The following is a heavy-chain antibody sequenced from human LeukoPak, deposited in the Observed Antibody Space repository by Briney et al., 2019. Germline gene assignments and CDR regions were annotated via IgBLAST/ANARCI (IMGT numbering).Heavy chain of an antibody. D-gene: IGHD3-3*01. CDR1: TRSPSGYY. CDR2: IQTVGNN. J-gene: IGHJ6*03. Sequence: SQTLSPTCPLYTRSPSGYYCSCISQPPRNGLEWNGEIQTVGNNNYHPCLKSRVTISVDTSKDQCSLKLSSVTAADTAVYYCARVGRTYYDFWSGYQGYMDVWRKGTTVTVSS. V-gene: IGHV4-34*01. CDR3: ARVGRTYYDFWSGYQGYMDV.